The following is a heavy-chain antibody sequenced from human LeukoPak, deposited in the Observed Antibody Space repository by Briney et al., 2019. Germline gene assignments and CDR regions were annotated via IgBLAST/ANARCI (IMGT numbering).Heavy chain of an antibody. CDR2: INPNSGGT. J-gene: IGHJ4*02. CDR3: ARDNCTNGVCYLFDY. V-gene: IGHV1-2*06. D-gene: IGHD2-8*01. CDR1: GYTFTGYY. Sequence: GASVKVSCKASGYTFTGYYMHWVRQAPGQGLEWMGRINPNSGGTNYAQKFQGRVTMTRDTSISTAYMELSRLRSDDTAVYYCARDNCTNGVCYLFDYWGQGTLVTVSP.